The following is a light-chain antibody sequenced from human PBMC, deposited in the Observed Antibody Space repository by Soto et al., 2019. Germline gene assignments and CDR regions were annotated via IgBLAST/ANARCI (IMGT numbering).Light chain of an antibody. V-gene: IGKV3-20*01. CDR3: QQYGNSPPECT. CDR2: GAS. CDR1: QSVNSNY. J-gene: IGKJ3*01. Sequence: EIVLTQSPGTLSLSPGERATLSCRASQSVNSNYLAWYQQRPGQAPRLLIFGASYRATGIPDRFSGSGSGTDFTLTISRLEPEEFAVYYCQQYGNSPPECTFGPGTKVDSK.